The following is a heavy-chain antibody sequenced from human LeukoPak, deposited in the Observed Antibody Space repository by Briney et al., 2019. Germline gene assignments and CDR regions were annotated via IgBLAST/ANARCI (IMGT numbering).Heavy chain of an antibody. CDR2: IYYSGST. CDR3: ATNGYTCNYKGAFDI. Sequence: SQTLSLTCTVSGGSISSGGYYWSWIRQHPGKGLEWIGYIYYSGSTYYNPSLKSRVTISVNTSKNKFSLKLSAVTAADTAVYYCATNGYTCNYKGAFDIWGQGTMVTVSS. J-gene: IGHJ3*02. D-gene: IGHD1-7*01. CDR1: GGSISSGGYY. V-gene: IGHV4-31*03.